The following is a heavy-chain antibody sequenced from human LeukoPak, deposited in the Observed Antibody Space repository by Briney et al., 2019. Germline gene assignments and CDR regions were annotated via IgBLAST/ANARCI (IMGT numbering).Heavy chain of an antibody. J-gene: IGHJ4*02. Sequence: SETLSLTCAVYGGSFSGYYWSWIRQPPGKGLEWIGEINHSGSTDYNPSLKSRVTISVDTSKNQFSLKLSSVTAADTAVYYCARGDGDSSGYYYLDYWGQGTLVTVSS. V-gene: IGHV4-34*01. CDR1: GGSFSGYY. D-gene: IGHD3-22*01. CDR2: INHSGST. CDR3: ARGDGDSSGYYYLDY.